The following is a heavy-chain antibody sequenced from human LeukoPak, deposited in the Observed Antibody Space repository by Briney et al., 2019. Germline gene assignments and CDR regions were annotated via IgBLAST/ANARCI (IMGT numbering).Heavy chain of an antibody. D-gene: IGHD6-6*01. V-gene: IGHV5-51*01. J-gene: IGHJ5*02. CDR3: ARPTFVLTSPRWFDP. Sequence: GESLKISCKNSGDDFTNYWIGWVRQMPGKGLEWIGVIHPADSQTFYSPSFLGQVTISADRSISTIYLQWSSLKASDTALYYCARPTFVLTSPRWFDPWGQGTLVTVSS. CDR1: GDDFTNYW. CDR2: IHPADSQT.